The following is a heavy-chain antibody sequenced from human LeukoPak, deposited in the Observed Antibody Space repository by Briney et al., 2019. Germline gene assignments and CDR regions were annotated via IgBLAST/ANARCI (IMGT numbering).Heavy chain of an antibody. J-gene: IGHJ4*02. CDR1: GYTFTTYA. CDR3: ARAPGSGSYSAFDY. V-gene: IGHV1-3*04. Sequence: GASVKVSCKASGYTFTTYAMHWVRQAPGQRLEWMGWINTGNGNTKYSQRFQGRVTITRDASASTAYMDLSSLRSEDTAVYYYARAPGSGSYSAFDYWGQGTLVTVSS. D-gene: IGHD1-26*01. CDR2: INTGNGNT.